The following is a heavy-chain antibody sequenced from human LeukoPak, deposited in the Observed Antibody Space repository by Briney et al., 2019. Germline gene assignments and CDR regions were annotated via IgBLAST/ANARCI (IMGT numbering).Heavy chain of an antibody. V-gene: IGHV4-61*02. Sequence: SETLSLTCTVSGGSISSGSYYWSWIRQPAGKGLEWIGRIYTSGSTNYNPSLKSRVTISVDTSKNQFSLKLSSVTAADTAVYYCARERTRRGEVLRFLEWLPGRNNWFDPWGQGTLVTVSS. J-gene: IGHJ5*02. CDR3: ARERTRRGEVLRFLEWLPGRNNWFDP. CDR1: GGSISSGSYY. CDR2: IYTSGST. D-gene: IGHD3-3*01.